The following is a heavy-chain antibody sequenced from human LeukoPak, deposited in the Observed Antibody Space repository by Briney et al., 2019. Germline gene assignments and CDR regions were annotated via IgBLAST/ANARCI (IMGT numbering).Heavy chain of an antibody. CDR2: INTKTGNP. D-gene: IGHD6-19*01. CDR3: AKGGWVAVTGMDS. J-gene: IGHJ4*02. V-gene: IGHV7-4-1*02. Sequence: GASLKVSCKASGDTFTGHAMNWVRQAPGQGPEWMGYINTKTGNPTYAQGFTGRFVFSLDTSVSTAYLQISSLKPEDTGVYYCAKGGWVAVTGMDSWGQGTLVTVSS. CDR1: GDTFTGHA.